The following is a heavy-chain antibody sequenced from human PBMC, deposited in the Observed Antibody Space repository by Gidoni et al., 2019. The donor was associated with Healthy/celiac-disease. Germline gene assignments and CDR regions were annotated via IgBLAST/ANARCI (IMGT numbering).Heavy chain of an antibody. CDR3: AHSRRNHAAAGPGAFDI. J-gene: IGHJ3*02. D-gene: IGHD6-13*01. CDR2: IYWDDAK. Sequence: QITLKESGPTLVKPTQTLTLTCTFSGFSLSTSGVGVGWIRQPPGKALEWLALIYWDDAKRYSPSLKSRLTITKDTSKNQVVLTMTHMDPVDTATYYCAHSRRNHAAAGPGAFDIWGQGTMVTVSS. V-gene: IGHV2-5*02. CDR1: GFSLSTSGVG.